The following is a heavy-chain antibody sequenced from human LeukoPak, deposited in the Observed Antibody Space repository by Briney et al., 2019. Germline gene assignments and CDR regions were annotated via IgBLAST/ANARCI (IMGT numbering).Heavy chain of an antibody. D-gene: IGHD3-16*02. CDR3: AKTLGVGGYTRYKGFDQ. CDR1: GFTFSSFA. V-gene: IGHV3-23*01. J-gene: IGHJ4*02. Sequence: PGESLRLSCAASGFTFSSFAMNWVRQAPGKGLECVSSISGSDGLTHYADRVKGRFTISRDNSKNTLHLQMTSLRAEDTAVYFCAKTLGVGGYTRYKGFDQWGQGTLVIVSS. CDR2: ISGSDGLT.